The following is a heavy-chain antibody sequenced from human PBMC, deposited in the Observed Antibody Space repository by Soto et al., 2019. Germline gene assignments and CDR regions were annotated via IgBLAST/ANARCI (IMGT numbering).Heavy chain of an antibody. V-gene: IGHV3-49*03. CDR3: TRVRNFQKTHYYYYYGMDV. D-gene: IGHD1-7*01. CDR1: GFTFGDYA. Sequence: GGSLRLSCTASGFTFGDYAMGWFRQAPGKGLEWVGFIRSKAYGGTTEYAASVKGRFTISRDDSKSIAYLQMNSLKTEDTAVYYCTRVRNFQKTHYYYYYGMDVWGQGTTVTVSS. CDR2: IRSKAYGGTT. J-gene: IGHJ6*02.